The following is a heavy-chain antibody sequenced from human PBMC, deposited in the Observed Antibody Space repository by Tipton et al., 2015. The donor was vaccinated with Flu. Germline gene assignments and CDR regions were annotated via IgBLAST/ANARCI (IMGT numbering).Heavy chain of an antibody. D-gene: IGHD6-19*01. CDR3: AGGRGAARLMTRIAVAGSFDY. CDR2: ITHSGST. V-gene: IGHV4-34*01. CDR1: GGSFSGYY. J-gene: IGHJ4*02. Sequence: TLSLTCAVYGGSFSGYYWSWIRQPPGKGLERIGVITHSGSTNSNPSLKSRATISEDTSKNQFSLKLSPVTAAGTAVYYCAGGRGAARLMTRIAVAGSFDYWGQGTLVTVSS.